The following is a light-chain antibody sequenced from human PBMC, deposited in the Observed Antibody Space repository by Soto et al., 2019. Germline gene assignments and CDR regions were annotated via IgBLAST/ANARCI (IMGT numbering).Light chain of an antibody. CDR1: NSDVGGYNF. CDR2: DVS. CDR3: CSYAGSYTGV. J-gene: IGLJ3*02. Sequence: QSALTQPRSVSGSPGQSVTISCTGTNSDVGGYNFVSWYQQHPGKAPKLMIYDVSKRPSGVPDRFSGSKSGNTASLTISGVAAEDEADYYCCSYAGSYTGVFGGGTKLTVL. V-gene: IGLV2-11*01.